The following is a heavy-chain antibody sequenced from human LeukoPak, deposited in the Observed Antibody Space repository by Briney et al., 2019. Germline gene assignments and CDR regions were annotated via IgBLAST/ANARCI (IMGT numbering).Heavy chain of an antibody. CDR2: ITYDGSNK. CDR1: GFTFSSYG. D-gene: IGHD7-27*01. J-gene: IGHJ3*02. Sequence: GGSLRLSCAASGFTFSSYGMHWVRQAPGKGLEWVAYITYDGSNKYYADSVKGRFTISRDNSKNTLYLQMNSLRAEDTAVYYGARAGEDDAFDIWGQGTMVTVSS. CDR3: ARAGEDDAFDI. V-gene: IGHV3-30-3*01.